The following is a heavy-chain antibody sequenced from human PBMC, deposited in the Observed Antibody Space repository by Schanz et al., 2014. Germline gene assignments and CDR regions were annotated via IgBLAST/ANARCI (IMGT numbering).Heavy chain of an antibody. CDR1: GGTFSSYA. V-gene: IGHV1-69*04. D-gene: IGHD3-22*01. Sequence: QVQLVQSGAEVKKPGSSVKVSCTASGGTFSSYAFSWVRQAPGQGLEWMGKIIPILGMENYAQKFQGRVTITADISTSTAYMDLSSLRSDDTAVYYCARDIQYHYDTSGPVGAVLNWGQGTVVTVSS. CDR3: ARDIQYHYDTSGPVGAVLN. J-gene: IGHJ3*01. CDR2: IIPILGME.